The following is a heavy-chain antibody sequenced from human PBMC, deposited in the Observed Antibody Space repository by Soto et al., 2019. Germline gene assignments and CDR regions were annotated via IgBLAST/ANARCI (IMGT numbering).Heavy chain of an antibody. CDR2: IYYSGNT. CDR3: ARDRLMATAGTARHYFGLDV. J-gene: IGHJ6*02. CDR1: GGSIRSGGYY. V-gene: IGHV4-31*03. D-gene: IGHD5-18*01. Sequence: SETLSLTCTVSGGSIRSGGYYWSWVRQNPRRGLEWIGSIYYSGNTYYNPSLKSRLTISVDTSKNQFSLNLSSVTAADTAVYYCARDRLMATAGTARHYFGLDVWGQGTTVTVSS.